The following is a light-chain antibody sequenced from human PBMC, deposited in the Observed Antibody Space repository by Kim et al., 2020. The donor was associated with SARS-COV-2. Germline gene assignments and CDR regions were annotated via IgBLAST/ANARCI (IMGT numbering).Light chain of an antibody. CDR3: CSYAGSNHEGV. V-gene: IGLV2-8*01. J-gene: IGLJ3*02. Sequence: QSVTISCTGTSSDIGGYKYVSWYQQPPGKAPKLIIYEVSERPSGVPNRFSGSKSGNTASLTVSGLQAEDEADYYCCSYAGSNHEGVFGGGTQLTVL. CDR2: EVS. CDR1: SSDIGGYKY.